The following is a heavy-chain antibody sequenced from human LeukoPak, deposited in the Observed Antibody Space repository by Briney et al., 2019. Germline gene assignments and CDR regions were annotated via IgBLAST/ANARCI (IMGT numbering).Heavy chain of an antibody. J-gene: IGHJ4*02. CDR2: IYYSGST. V-gene: IGHV4-59*11. CDR1: GGSISSHY. D-gene: IGHD3-22*01. CDR3: ARGGIVVAPYFDY. Sequence: SETLSLTCTVSGGSISSHYWSWIRQPPGKGLEWIGYIYYSGSTNYNPSLKSRVTISVDTSKNQFSLKLSSVTAADTAVYYCARGGIVVAPYFDYWGQGTLVTVSS.